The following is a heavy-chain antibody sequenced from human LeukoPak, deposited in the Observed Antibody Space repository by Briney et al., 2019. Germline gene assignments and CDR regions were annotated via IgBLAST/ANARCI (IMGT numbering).Heavy chain of an antibody. V-gene: IGHV4-4*02. CDR2: IYHSGST. CDR1: GGSISSSNW. Sequence: SGTLSLTCAVSGGSISSSNWWSWVRQPPGKGLEWIGEIYHSGSTNYNPSLKSRVTISVDKSENQFSLKLSSVTAADTAVYYCARDRGTVTTLRYNWFDPWGQGTLVTVSS. CDR3: ARDRGTVTTLRYNWFDP. D-gene: IGHD4-11*01. J-gene: IGHJ5*02.